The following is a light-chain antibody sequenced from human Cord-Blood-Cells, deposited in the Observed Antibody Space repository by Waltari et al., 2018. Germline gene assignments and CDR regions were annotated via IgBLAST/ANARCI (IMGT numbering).Light chain of an antibody. CDR2: EVS. CDR3: CSYAGSSTYV. V-gene: IGLV2-23*02. Sequence: QSALTQPASVSGSPGQSITISCTGTSSDVGSYNLVSWYQQHPGKAPKLMIYEVSKRPSGVSNRCSGAKSGNTASLTISGLQDEDEADYYCCSYAGSSTYVFGTGTKVTIL. J-gene: IGLJ1*01. CDR1: SSDVGSYNL.